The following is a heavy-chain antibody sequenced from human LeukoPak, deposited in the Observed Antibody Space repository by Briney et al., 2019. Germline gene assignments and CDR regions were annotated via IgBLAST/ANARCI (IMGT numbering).Heavy chain of an antibody. CDR1: GFTFGGYG. CDR3: TRYNNDHFDY. Sequence: GGSLRLSCTGSGFTFGGYGMHWFRQTPGKGLEWVAVIAYDGSRAFYADSVKGRFTISRDDSKNTMSVQMDDLRAEDTAVYYCTRYNNDHFDYWGQGTLVTVSS. D-gene: IGHD1-14*01. CDR2: IAYDGSRA. V-gene: IGHV3-33*01. J-gene: IGHJ4*02.